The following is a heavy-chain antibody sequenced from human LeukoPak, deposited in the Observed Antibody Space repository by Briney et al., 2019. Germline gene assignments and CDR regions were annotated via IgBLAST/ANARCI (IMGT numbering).Heavy chain of an antibody. CDR1: GFSFSTYD. D-gene: IGHD6-19*01. J-gene: IGHJ5*02. Sequence: GGSLRLSCAASGFSFSTYDMSWVRHTPGKGLEWVSTISASGGTTYYADSVKSRFTISRDNSKNTLYLRMISLGAEDAALYDCAKGACSEGRGWSSNGFDRWGQGTLVTVSS. CDR3: AKGACSEGRGWSSNGFDR. CDR2: ISASGGTT. V-gene: IGHV3-23*01.